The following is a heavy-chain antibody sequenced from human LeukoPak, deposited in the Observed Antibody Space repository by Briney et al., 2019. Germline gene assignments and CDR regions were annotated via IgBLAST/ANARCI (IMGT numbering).Heavy chain of an antibody. J-gene: IGHJ4*01. CDR3: AXXXXXXXXXXDX. Sequence: SETLSLTCTVSGGSISSGSYYWSWIRQPAGKGLEWIGRIYTSGSTNYNPSLKSRVTISVDTSKNQFSLKLSSVTASDTAVYYCAXXXXXXXXXXDXWGXXTLVTVSS. CDR1: GGSISSGSYY. CDR2: IYTSGST. V-gene: IGHV4-61*02.